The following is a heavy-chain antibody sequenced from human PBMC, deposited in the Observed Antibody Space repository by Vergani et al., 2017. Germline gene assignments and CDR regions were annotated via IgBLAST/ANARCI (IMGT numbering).Heavy chain of an antibody. CDR2: ISSSSSYT. CDR1: GFTFSDYY. V-gene: IGHV3-11*06. J-gene: IGHJ6*02. D-gene: IGHD3-9*01. CDR3: AISQYYDILTGYYTDYYYYGMDV. Sequence: QVQLVESGGGLVKPGGSLRLSCAASGFTFSDYYMSWIRQAPGKGLEWVSYISSSSSYTNYADSVKGRFTISRDNAKNSLYLQMNSLRAVDTAVDYCAISQYYDILTGYYTDYYYYGMDVWGQGTTVTVSS.